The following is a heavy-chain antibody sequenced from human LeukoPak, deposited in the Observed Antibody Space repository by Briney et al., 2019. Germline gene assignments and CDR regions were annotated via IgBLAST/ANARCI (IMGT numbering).Heavy chain of an antibody. Sequence: GASVKVSCKASGYTFTSYEINWVRQATGQGLEWMGWMNPNSGNTGYAQKFQGRVTMTRNTSISTAYMELSSLRSEDTAVYYCASLVGSSSELPDYWGQGTLVTVSS. CDR3: ASLVGSSSELPDY. V-gene: IGHV1-8*01. D-gene: IGHD6-6*01. CDR1: GYTFTSYE. CDR2: MNPNSGNT. J-gene: IGHJ4*02.